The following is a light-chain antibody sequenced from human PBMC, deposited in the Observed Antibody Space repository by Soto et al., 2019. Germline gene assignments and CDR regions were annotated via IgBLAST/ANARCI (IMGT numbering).Light chain of an antibody. CDR2: TVS. Sequence: QSALTQPRSVSGSPGQSVTISCTGTSSDVGGYNYVSWYQQHPGKAPKLMIYTVSNRPLGVPDRFSASKSGNTASLTISGLQTEDEADYYCCSYAGSFTGVFGGGTKLTVL. V-gene: IGLV2-11*01. J-gene: IGLJ3*02. CDR1: SSDVGGYNY. CDR3: CSYAGSFTGV.